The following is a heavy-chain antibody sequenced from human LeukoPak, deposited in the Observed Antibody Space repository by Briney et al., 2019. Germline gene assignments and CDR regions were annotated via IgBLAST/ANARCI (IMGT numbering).Heavy chain of an antibody. CDR3: AKGGQIAAAGPGFDY. CDR1: GFTFSSYA. J-gene: IGHJ4*02. CDR2: ISGSGGST. Sequence: GGSLRLSCAASGFTFSSYAMSWVRQAPGKGLEWVSAISGSGGSTYYADSVRGRFTISRDNSKNTLYLQMNSLRAEDTAVYYCAKGGQIAAAGPGFDYWGQGTLVTVSS. D-gene: IGHD6-13*01. V-gene: IGHV3-23*01.